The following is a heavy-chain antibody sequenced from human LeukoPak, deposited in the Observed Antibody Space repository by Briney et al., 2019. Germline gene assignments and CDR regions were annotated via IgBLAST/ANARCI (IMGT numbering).Heavy chain of an antibody. J-gene: IGHJ2*01. CDR3: AGGYSSSWAVLPFDL. V-gene: IGHV1-3*01. CDR1: GYTFTSYA. D-gene: IGHD6-13*01. CDR2: IDAGNGNT. Sequence: ASVKVSCKASGYTFTSYAMHWVRQAPGQRLEWMGWIDAGNGNTKYPQKFQGRVTITRDTSASTAYMELSSLRSEDTAVYYCAGGYSSSWAVLPFDLWGRGTLVTVSS.